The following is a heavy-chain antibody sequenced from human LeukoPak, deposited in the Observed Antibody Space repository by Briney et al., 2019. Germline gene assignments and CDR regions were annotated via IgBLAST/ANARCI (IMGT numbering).Heavy chain of an antibody. CDR3: ASSVAAAGKVDY. CDR2: IYYSGST. CDR1: GGSISSYY. V-gene: IGHV4-59*08. J-gene: IGHJ4*02. Sequence: SETLSLTCTVSGGSISSYYWSWIRQPPEKGLEWIGYIYYSGSTNYNPSLKSRVTISVDTSKNQFSLKLSSVTAADTAVYYCASSVAAAGKVDYWGQGTLVTVSS. D-gene: IGHD6-13*01.